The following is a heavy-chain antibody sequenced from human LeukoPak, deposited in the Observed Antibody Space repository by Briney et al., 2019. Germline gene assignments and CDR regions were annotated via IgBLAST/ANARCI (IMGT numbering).Heavy chain of an antibody. Sequence: PGGSLRLSCAASGFAFSNYWMHWVRQAPGKGLVWVSRIKSDGTTATYADSVTGRFTISRDNAKNTLYLQMNSLRADDMALYYCAKGVGYSYGVAFDIWGQGTKVTVSS. CDR1: GFAFSNYW. CDR2: IKSDGTTA. J-gene: IGHJ3*02. D-gene: IGHD5-18*01. V-gene: IGHV3-74*03. CDR3: AKGVGYSYGVAFDI.